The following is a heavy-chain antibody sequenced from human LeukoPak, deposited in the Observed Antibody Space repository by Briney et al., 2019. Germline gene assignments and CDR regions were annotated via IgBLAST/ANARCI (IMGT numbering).Heavy chain of an antibody. CDR2: ISAYNGNT. D-gene: IGHD3-10*01. CDR3: ARDLGYYGSGSYYLDY. J-gene: IGHJ4*02. Sequence: EASVKVSCKASGYTFTSYGISWVRQAPGQGLEWMGWISAYNGNTNYAQKLQGRVTMTTDTSTSTAYMELRSLRSDDTVVYYCARDLGYYGSGSYYLDYWGQGTLVTVSS. V-gene: IGHV1-18*01. CDR1: GYTFTSYG.